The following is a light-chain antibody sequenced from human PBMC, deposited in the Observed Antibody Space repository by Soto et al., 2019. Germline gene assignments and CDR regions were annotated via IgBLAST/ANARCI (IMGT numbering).Light chain of an antibody. CDR3: QQYNNWPLFT. CDR2: DAS. Sequence: EIVMTQSPATLSVSPGERATLSCRASQSVSSNLAWYQQKPGQAPRLLIWDASIRATGIPARFSGSGSGTEFTLTISSLQSEDFAVYYCQQYNNWPLFTFGPGTKVDIK. V-gene: IGKV3-15*01. J-gene: IGKJ3*01. CDR1: QSVSSN.